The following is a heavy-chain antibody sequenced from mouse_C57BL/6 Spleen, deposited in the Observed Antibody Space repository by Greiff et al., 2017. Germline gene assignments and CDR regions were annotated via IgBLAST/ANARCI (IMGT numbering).Heavy chain of an antibody. CDR2: IHPNSGST. D-gene: IGHD1-1*01. J-gene: IGHJ4*01. Sequence: QVHVKQPGAELVKPGASVKLSCKASGYTFTSYWMHWVKQRPGQGLEWIGMIHPNSGSTNYNEKFKSKATLTVDKSSSTAYMQLSSLTSEDSAVYYCARDYGSSFYAMDYWGQGTSVTVSS. V-gene: IGHV1-64*01. CDR1: GYTFTSYW. CDR3: ARDYGSSFYAMDY.